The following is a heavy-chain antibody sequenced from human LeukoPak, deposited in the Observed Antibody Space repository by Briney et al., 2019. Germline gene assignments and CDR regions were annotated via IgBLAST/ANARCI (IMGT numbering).Heavy chain of an antibody. V-gene: IGHV5-51*01. CDR1: GYSFSNYW. J-gene: IGHJ5*02. Sequence: GESLKISCKGSGYSFSNYWIGWVRQMPGKALEWMGIIYPGDSDTRYSPPFQGQVTISADKSINTAYLQWSSLKASDTAIYYCARHGTIAVAYNWFDPWGQGTLVTVSS. CDR3: ARHGTIAVAYNWFDP. CDR2: IYPGDSDT. D-gene: IGHD6-19*01.